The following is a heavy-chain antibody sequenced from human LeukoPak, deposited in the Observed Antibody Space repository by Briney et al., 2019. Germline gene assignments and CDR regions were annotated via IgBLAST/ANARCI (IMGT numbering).Heavy chain of an antibody. J-gene: IGHJ4*02. CDR3: ARPPIAVAGYYFDY. V-gene: IGHV3-23*01. Sequence: PGGSLRLSCAASGFTFSSYAMSWVRQAPGKGLEWVSAISGSGGSTYYADSVKGRFTISRDNSKNTLYLQTNSLRAEDTAVYYCARPPIAVAGYYFDYWGQGTLVTVSS. CDR1: GFTFSSYA. D-gene: IGHD6-19*01. CDR2: ISGSGGST.